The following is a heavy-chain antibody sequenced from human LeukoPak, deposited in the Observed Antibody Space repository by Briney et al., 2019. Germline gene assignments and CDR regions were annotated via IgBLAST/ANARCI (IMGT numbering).Heavy chain of an antibody. D-gene: IGHD6-13*01. V-gene: IGHV3-23*01. CDR3: AKAAAAPGFDF. J-gene: IGHJ4*02. Sequence: PGGSLRLSCAASGFTSSSYALNWVRQAPGKGLEWVATVSGSGDRMYHADSVKGRFAISRDNSKNTIYLQMNSLGAEDTALYYCAKAAAAPGFDFWGQGTLVTVSS. CDR2: VSGSGDRM. CDR1: GFTSSSYA.